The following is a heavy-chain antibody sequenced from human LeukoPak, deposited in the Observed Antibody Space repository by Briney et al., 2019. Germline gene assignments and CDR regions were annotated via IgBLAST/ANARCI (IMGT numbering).Heavy chain of an antibody. D-gene: IGHD2-15*01. CDR2: ISNTGGST. Sequence: SGGSLRLSCAASGFTFSNYAMSWVRQAPDKGLEWVSSISNTGGSTYYAGSVKGRFTISRDNSKNTLYLQMNSLRAEDTAVYYCAKDLAVTTFWYFDAWGQGTLVTVSS. V-gene: IGHV3-23*01. CDR3: AKDLAVTTFWYFDA. J-gene: IGHJ4*02. CDR1: GFTFSNYA.